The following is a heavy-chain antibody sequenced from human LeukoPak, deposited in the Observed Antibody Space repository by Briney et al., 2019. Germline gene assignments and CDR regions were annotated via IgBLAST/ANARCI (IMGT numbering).Heavy chain of an antibody. Sequence: PSGTLSLTCTVSGGSIRSSSYYWGWIRQPPGKGLECIGSIFHSGSTYYNPPLKSRVTISVDTSKNQFSLKLNSVTAADTAVYYCARWVSSSSSGCFDYWGQGTLVSVSS. CDR2: IFHSGST. D-gene: IGHD6-6*01. CDR1: GGSIRSSSYY. J-gene: IGHJ4*02. CDR3: ARWVSSSSSGCFDY. V-gene: IGHV4-39*01.